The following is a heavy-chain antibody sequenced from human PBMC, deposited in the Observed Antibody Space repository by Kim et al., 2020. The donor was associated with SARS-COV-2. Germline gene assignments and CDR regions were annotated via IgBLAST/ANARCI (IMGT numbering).Heavy chain of an antibody. CDR1: GITLSTYP. Sequence: GGSLRLSCAASGITLSTYPMSWVRQAPGKGLEWVSVIVGGGVTTYYADSVKGRFTISRDNSKNTLYLQMNSLRAEDTAVYYCAKVFGRDSPERDYWGQGTLVTVSS. D-gene: IGHD3-10*02. CDR2: IVGGGVTT. V-gene: IGHV3-23*01. J-gene: IGHJ4*02. CDR3: AKVFGRDSPERDY.